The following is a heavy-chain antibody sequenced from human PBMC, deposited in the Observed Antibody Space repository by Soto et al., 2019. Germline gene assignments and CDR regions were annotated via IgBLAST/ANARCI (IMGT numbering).Heavy chain of an antibody. CDR3: AKDLRYFCSGGSCYENDY. J-gene: IGHJ4*02. V-gene: IGHV3-23*01. D-gene: IGHD2-15*01. Sequence: TGGSLRLSCAASGFTFSSYAMSWVRQAPGKGLEWVPAISGSGGSTYYADSVKGRFTISRDNSKNTLYLQMNSLRAEDTAVYYCAKDLRYFCSGGSCYENDYWGQGTLVTVSS. CDR1: GFTFSSYA. CDR2: ISGSGGST.